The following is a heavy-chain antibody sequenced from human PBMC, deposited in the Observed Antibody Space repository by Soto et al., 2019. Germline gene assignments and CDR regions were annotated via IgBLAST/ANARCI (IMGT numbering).Heavy chain of an antibody. CDR2: IYYSGST. D-gene: IGHD1-26*01. J-gene: IGHJ4*02. Sequence: PSETLSLTCTVSGGSISSGDYYWSWIRQPPGKGLEWIGYIYYSGSTYYNPSLKSRVAISVDTSKSQFSLKLSSVTAADTAVYYCARNLIVGATTTYYFDYWGQGTLVTVSS. CDR3: ARNLIVGATTTYYFDY. V-gene: IGHV4-30-4*02. CDR1: GGSISSGDYY.